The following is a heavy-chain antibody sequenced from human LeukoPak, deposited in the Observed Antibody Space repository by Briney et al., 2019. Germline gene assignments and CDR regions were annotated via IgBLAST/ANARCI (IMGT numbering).Heavy chain of an antibody. CDR3: ARGKSVAGTGSYWFDP. V-gene: IGHV3-30*04. CDR1: GFTFSSYA. J-gene: IGHJ5*02. CDR2: ISYDGSNK. D-gene: IGHD6-19*01. Sequence: PGRSLRLSCAASGFTFSSYAMHWVRQAPGKGLEGVAVISYDGSNKYYADSVKGRFTISRDNSKNTLYQQVNSLRAEDTAVYYCARGKSVAGTGSYWFDPWGQGTLVTVSS.